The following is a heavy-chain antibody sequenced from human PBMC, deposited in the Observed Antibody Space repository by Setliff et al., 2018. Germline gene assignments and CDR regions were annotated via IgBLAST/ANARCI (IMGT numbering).Heavy chain of an antibody. J-gene: IGHJ6*03. Sequence: PGGSLRLSCAASGFTFDDYGMSWVRQVPGKGLEWVSGIDWNGGSPAYADSVKGRFTISGDNVKKSLYLQMNSLRAEDTALYYCARGYYYYMDVWGTGTTVTVSS. V-gene: IGHV3-20*04. CDR1: GFTFDDYG. CDR2: IDWNGGSP. CDR3: ARGYYYYMDV.